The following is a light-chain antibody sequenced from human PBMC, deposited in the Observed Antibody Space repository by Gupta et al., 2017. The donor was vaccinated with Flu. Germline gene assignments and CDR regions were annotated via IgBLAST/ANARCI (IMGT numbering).Light chain of an antibody. Sequence: QSALTQPASVSGSPGQSITISCPGTSSDVGSYNLVSWYQQHPGKAPKLMIYEGSKRPSGVSNRFSGSKSDNTASLTISGLQAEDEADYYCCSYAGSSSVVFGGGTKLTVL. CDR1: SSDVGSYNL. CDR3: CSYAGSSSVV. J-gene: IGLJ2*01. V-gene: IGLV2-23*01. CDR2: EGS.